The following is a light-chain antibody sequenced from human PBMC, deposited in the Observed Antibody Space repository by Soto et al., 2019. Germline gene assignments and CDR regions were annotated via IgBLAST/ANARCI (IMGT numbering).Light chain of an antibody. CDR1: DSIRTW. J-gene: IGKJ1*01. V-gene: IGKV1-5*01. Sequence: DIQMTQSHSTLSASIGDRVTITCRASDSIRTWLAWYQHRPGKAPKFLIYDASTVESGVPSRFSGSGSGTEFTLNISSLHPDGFATHYCPQDNNYPRTFGQGTKVDIK. CDR3: PQDNNYPRT. CDR2: DAS.